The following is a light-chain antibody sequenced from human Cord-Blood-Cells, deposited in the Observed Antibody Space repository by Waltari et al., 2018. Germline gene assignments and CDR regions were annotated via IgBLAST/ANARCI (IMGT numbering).Light chain of an antibody. J-gene: IGKJ3*01. Sequence: DIVLTKSPATLSLSPGERATLSCRASQSVSSYLAWYQQKPGQAPRLLIYDASNRATGIPARFSGSGSGTDFTLTISSLEPEDFAVYYCQQRSNWPPRFTFGPGTKVDIK. CDR2: DAS. CDR1: QSVSSY. V-gene: IGKV3-11*01. CDR3: QQRSNWPPRFT.